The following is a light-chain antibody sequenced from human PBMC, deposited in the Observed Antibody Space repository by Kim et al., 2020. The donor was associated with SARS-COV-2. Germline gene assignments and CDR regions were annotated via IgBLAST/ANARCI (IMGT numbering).Light chain of an antibody. V-gene: IGKV3-15*01. J-gene: IGKJ2*03. CDR2: AAS. Sequence: SVSRGARATLSSQAGRSVRSTLAWYQQNPGQAPRLLIYAASTRATAVPDRFSGSGSATDFTLTISSLQSEDFAVYYCQQYNRWLHSFGQGTKLEI. CDR1: RSVRST. CDR3: QQYNRWLHS.